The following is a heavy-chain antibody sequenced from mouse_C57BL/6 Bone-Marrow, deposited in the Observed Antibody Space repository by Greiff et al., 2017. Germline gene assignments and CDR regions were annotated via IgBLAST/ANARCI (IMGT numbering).Heavy chain of an antibody. Sequence: QVQLKESGAELVRPGASVTLSCKASGYTFTDYEMHWVKQTPVHGLEWIGAIDPETGGTAYNQKFKGKAILTADKSSSTAYMELRSLTSEDSAVYYCTRPYYRSWFAYWGQGTLVTVSA. CDR3: TRPYYRSWFAY. D-gene: IGHD2-14*01. V-gene: IGHV1-15*01. CDR1: GYTFTDYE. CDR2: IDPETGGT. J-gene: IGHJ3*01.